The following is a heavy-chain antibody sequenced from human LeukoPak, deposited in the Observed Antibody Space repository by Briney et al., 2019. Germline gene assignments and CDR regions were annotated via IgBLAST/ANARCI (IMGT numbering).Heavy chain of an antibody. CDR1: GFTFSSYA. Sequence: GGSLRLSCAASGFTFSSYAMSWVRQAPGKGLEWVAVISYDGSNKYYADSVKGRFTISRDNAKNTLYLQMNSLRAEDTAVYYCARAPGHYYYMDVWGKGTTVTVSS. V-gene: IGHV3-30*03. CDR2: ISYDGSNK. J-gene: IGHJ6*03. CDR3: ARAPGHYYYMDV.